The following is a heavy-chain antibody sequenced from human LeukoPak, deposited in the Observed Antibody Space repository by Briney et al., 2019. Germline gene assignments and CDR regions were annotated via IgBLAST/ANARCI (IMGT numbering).Heavy chain of an antibody. CDR2: IYYSGST. Sequence: SETLSLTCTVSGGSISSSSYYWGWIRQPPGKGLEWIGSIYYSGSTYCNPSLKSRVTISVDTSKNQFSLKLSSVTAADTAVYYCARVAEITTVRGGPGAFDIWGQGTMVTVSS. J-gene: IGHJ3*02. CDR3: ARVAEITTVRGGPGAFDI. CDR1: GGSISSSSYY. V-gene: IGHV4-39*07. D-gene: IGHD3-10*01.